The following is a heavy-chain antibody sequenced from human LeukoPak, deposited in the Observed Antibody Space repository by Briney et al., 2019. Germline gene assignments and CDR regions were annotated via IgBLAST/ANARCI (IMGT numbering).Heavy chain of an antibody. J-gene: IGHJ4*02. V-gene: IGHV3-23*01. Sequence: GGSLRLSCAASGFTFSSYAMSWVRQAPGKGLEWVSAISGSGGSTYYADSVKGRFTISRDNSKNTLYLQMNSLRAEDTAVYYCVKDLGYGDFADYWGQGTLVTVSS. CDR3: VKDLGYGDFADY. D-gene: IGHD4-17*01. CDR2: ISGSGGST. CDR1: GFTFSSYA.